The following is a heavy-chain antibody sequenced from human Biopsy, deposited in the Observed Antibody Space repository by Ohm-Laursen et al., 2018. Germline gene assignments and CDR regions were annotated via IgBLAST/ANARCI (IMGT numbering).Heavy chain of an antibody. V-gene: IGHV1-69*10. CDR3: ATPLQYYDSWSGYPPFDH. CDR1: GGIFSNYA. J-gene: IGHJ4*02. CDR2: IIAVSGLV. D-gene: IGHD3-3*01. Sequence: SVKVSCKASGGIFSNYAISWVRQAPGEGLEWMGGIIAVSGLVNYAPKFQGRVSITADKSTTTAYMELSNLKSEDTTVYYFATPLQYYDSWSGYPPFDHWGQGTLVTVSS.